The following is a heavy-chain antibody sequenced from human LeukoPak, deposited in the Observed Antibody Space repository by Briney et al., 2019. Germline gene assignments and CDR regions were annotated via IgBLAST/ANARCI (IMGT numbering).Heavy chain of an antibody. CDR1: GFTFSSYS. V-gene: IGHV3-21*01. J-gene: IGHJ4*02. Sequence: PGGSLRLSCAASGFTFSSYSMNWVRQAPGKGLEWVSSISSSSSYIYYADSVKGRFTISRDNAKNSLYLQMNSLRAEDTAVYYCARELGWFGAYWDWGQGTLVTVSS. CDR2: ISSSSSYI. D-gene: IGHD3-10*01. CDR3: ARELGWFGAYWD.